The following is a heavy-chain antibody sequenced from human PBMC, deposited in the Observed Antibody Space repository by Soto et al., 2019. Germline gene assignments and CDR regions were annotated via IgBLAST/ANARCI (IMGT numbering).Heavy chain of an antibody. CDR1: GASISSDDYY. CDR3: AREVNNYYGMDV. V-gene: IGHV4-30-4*01. Sequence: SETLSLTCSISGASISSDDYYWSWFRQPPGKGLEWIGYISYSGSTYYNPSLKSRITISVDTSKTQFSLILSSVTAADTAVFYRAREVNNYYGMDVWGQGTTVTVSS. J-gene: IGHJ6*02. CDR2: ISYSGST.